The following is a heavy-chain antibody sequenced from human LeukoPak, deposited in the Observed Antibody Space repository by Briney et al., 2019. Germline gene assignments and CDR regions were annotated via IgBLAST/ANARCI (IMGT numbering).Heavy chain of an antibody. V-gene: IGHV1-2*06. CDR3: ATDPTTAGTTRFDY. J-gene: IGHJ4*02. Sequence: ASVKVSCKASGYIFTDYYMHWVRQAPGQGLEWMGRINPNNGGTYYSQKFQGRVTMTRDTSITTAYMELSRLRSDDTAVYYCATDPTTAGTTRFDYWGQGTLVTVSS. CDR2: INPNNGGT. D-gene: IGHD1-1*01. CDR1: GYIFTDYY.